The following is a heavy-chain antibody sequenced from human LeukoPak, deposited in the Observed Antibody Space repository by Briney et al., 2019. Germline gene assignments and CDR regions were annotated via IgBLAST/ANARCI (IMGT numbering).Heavy chain of an antibody. V-gene: IGHV4-4*02. CDR2: IYHSGST. J-gene: IGHJ4*02. Sequence: SETLSLTCAVSGVSISISKWWSWVRLPPGKGLEWIGEIYHSGSTNYNPSLKNRVTISVDKSRNQFSLKLTSVTAADTAVYYCASRLYDSARNFDYWGQGTRV. CDR3: ASRLYDSARNFDY. D-gene: IGHD3-22*01. CDR1: GVSISISKW.